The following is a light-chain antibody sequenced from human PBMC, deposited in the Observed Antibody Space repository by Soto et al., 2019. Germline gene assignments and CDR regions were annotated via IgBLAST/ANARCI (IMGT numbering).Light chain of an antibody. CDR3: QSFDSSLSGWV. CDR1: SYNIGAGYD. Sequence: QSVLTQPPSVSGAPVQRVTISCTGSSYNIGAGYDVHWYQQLPGTASKLLIYSNNNRPSGVPDRFSGSKSGTSASLAITGLQAEDEADYYCQSFDSSLSGWVFGGGTKVTVL. V-gene: IGLV1-40*01. CDR2: SNN. J-gene: IGLJ3*02.